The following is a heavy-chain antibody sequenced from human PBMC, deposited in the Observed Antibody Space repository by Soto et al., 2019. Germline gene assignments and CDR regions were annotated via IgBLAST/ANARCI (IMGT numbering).Heavy chain of an antibody. D-gene: IGHD2-15*01. Sequence: EVQLLESGGGLVQPGGSLRLACVASGFTFSSYAMTWVRQAPGKGLEWVSGISGSGGSTYYADSVKGRFTISRDNSKNTRDLQMNSLRAEDTAVYFCAQVRGVVALDGYFDCWGQGTLVTVSS. V-gene: IGHV3-23*01. CDR2: ISGSGGST. CDR3: AQVRGVVALDGYFDC. CDR1: GFTFSSYA. J-gene: IGHJ4*02.